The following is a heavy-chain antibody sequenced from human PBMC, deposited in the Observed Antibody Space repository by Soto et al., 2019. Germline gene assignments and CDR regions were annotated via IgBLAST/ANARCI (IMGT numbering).Heavy chain of an antibody. J-gene: IGHJ4*02. V-gene: IGHV3-23*01. CDR1: GFTFSSYA. Sequence: EVQLLESGGGLVQPGGSLRLSCAASGFTFSSYAMSWVHQAPGKGLEWVSAISGSGGSTYYADSVKGRFTISRDNSKNTLYLQMNSLRAEDTAVYYCAKVPTLYCSSTSCYNDYWGQGTLVTVSS. D-gene: IGHD2-2*02. CDR3: AKVPTLYCSSTSCYNDY. CDR2: ISGSGGST.